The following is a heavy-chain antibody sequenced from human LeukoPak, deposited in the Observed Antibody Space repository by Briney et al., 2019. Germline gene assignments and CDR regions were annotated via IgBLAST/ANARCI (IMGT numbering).Heavy chain of an antibody. CDR2: IYTGGST. Sequence: GGSLRLSCAASGFTVSSNYMSWVRQAPGKGLEWVSIIYTGGSTYYADSVRGRFTISRDNSKNTLYLQMNSLRAEDTAVYYCARDRTTAYYFDYWGQGNLVTVSS. D-gene: IGHD2/OR15-2a*01. J-gene: IGHJ4*02. CDR3: ARDRTTAYYFDY. V-gene: IGHV3-53*01. CDR1: GFTVSSNY.